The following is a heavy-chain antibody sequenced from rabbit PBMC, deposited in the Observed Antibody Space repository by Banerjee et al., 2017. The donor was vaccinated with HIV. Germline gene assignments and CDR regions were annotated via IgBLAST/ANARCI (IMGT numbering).Heavy chain of an antibody. CDR2: VYTGSSGNT. CDR1: GLDFSSNYW. D-gene: IGHD7-1*01. Sequence: QSLEESGGDLVQPGASLTLTCTASGLDFSSNYWMWWVRQAPGKGLEWIACVYTGSSGNTYSATWAKGRFTCSKTSSTTVTLQMTSLTVADTATYFCARDTGTSFSTYGMDLWGPGTLVTVS. V-gene: IGHV1S40*01. J-gene: IGHJ6*01. CDR3: ARDTGTSFSTYGMDL.